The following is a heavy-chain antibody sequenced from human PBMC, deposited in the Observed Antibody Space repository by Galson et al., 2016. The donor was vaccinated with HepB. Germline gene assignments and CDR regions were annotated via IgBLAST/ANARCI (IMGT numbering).Heavy chain of an antibody. Sequence: SLRLSCAASGFTFSGYGMHWVRQAPGKGLEWVAADSMDGRRKFYADSVKGRFTISRDNSNNILFLRMSSLRVDDTAVYFCAKRHEYCPPVGCSVDYWGQGTLVSVSS. V-gene: IGHV3-30*18. J-gene: IGHJ4*02. CDR2: DSMDGRRK. CDR1: GFTFSGYG. CDR3: AKRHEYCPPVGCSVDY. D-gene: IGHD2/OR15-2a*01.